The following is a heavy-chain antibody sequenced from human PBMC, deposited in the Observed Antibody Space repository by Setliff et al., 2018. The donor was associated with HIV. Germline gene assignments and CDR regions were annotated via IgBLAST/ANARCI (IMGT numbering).Heavy chain of an antibody. V-gene: IGHV1-69*13. CDR2: ISPIFGTA. J-gene: IGHJ6*03. D-gene: IGHD4-17*01. Sequence: SVKVSCKDSAGNFSRSAFSWVRQAPGQGLEWRGGISPIFGTANYAQKFKGRVTITADESTTTTYMELNSLRSEDTAVYYCGRGGLLRRTVNLLDGTVDYWDYYMDVWGTGTTVTVSS. CDR1: AGNFSRSA. CDR3: GRGGLLRRTVNLLDGTVDYWDYYMDV.